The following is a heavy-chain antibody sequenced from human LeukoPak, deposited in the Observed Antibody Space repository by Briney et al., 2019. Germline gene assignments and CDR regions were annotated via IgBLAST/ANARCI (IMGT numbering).Heavy chain of an antibody. CDR3: AKDRAQSSSWYSKYFQH. CDR2: ISGSGGST. CDR1: GFTFSSYA. J-gene: IGHJ1*01. V-gene: IGHV3-23*01. D-gene: IGHD6-13*01. Sequence: PGGSLRLSCAASGFTFSSYAMSWVRQAPGKGLEWVSAISGSGGSTHYADSVKGRFTISRDNSKNTLYLQMNSLRAEDTAVYYCAKDRAQSSSWYSKYFQHWGQGTLVTVSS.